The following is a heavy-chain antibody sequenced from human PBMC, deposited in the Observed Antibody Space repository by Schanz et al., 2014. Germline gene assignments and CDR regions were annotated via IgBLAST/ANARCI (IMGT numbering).Heavy chain of an antibody. CDR1: GFTFSTYY. Sequence: VQLVESGGGLVKPGGSLRLSCAASGFTFSTYYMNWVRQAPGKGLEWVAIIWYDGSNKYYADSVKGRFTISRDNSKNTLFLQMSSLRAEDTALYYCARDSGSSSWYPSDYWGQGTLVTVSS. J-gene: IGHJ4*02. V-gene: IGHV3-33*08. CDR2: IWYDGSNK. CDR3: ARDSGSSSWYPSDY. D-gene: IGHD6-13*01.